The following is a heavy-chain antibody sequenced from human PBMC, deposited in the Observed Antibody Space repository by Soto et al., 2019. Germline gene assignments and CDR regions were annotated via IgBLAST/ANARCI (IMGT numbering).Heavy chain of an antibody. Sequence: EVQLLESGGGLVQPGGSLRLSCAASGFTFSNYAMNWVRQAPGKGLEWVSTISSSSGSTYYADSVKGRFTISRDNSKNFLYLQMNSLRGDDTAVYDCAKGGSERYSGQHSDYWGQGTLVTISS. J-gene: IGHJ4*02. V-gene: IGHV3-23*01. D-gene: IGHD5-12*01. CDR2: ISSSSGST. CDR3: AKGGSERYSGQHSDY. CDR1: GFTFSNYA.